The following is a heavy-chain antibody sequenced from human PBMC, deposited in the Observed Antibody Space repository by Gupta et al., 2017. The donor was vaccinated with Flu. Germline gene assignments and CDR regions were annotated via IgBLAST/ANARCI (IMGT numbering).Heavy chain of an antibody. Sequence: EVQLLESGGGLVQPGGSLRLSCAASGFTFSSYAMSWVRQAPGKGLEWVSAISGSGGSTYYADSVKGRFTISRDNPKNTLYLQMNSLRAEDTAVYYCAKDSGVWGYEAPFGESTPFDYWGQGTLVTVSS. CDR1: GFTFSSYA. V-gene: IGHV3-23*01. D-gene: IGHD3-10*01. CDR2: ISGSGGST. J-gene: IGHJ4*02. CDR3: AKDSGVWGYEAPFGESTPFDY.